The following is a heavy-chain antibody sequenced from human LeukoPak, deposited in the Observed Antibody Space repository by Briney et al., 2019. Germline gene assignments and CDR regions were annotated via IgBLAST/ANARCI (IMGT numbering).Heavy chain of an antibody. Sequence: PSETLSLTCTVSGASITSYYWSWIRQPPGKGLEWIGYIYYSGSTNYNPSLKCRVTISVDTSKNQFSLKLSSVTAADTAVYYCARQGVTATRGAFDIWGQGTMVTVSS. CDR2: IYYSGST. CDR1: GASITSYY. V-gene: IGHV4-59*08. D-gene: IGHD2-21*02. CDR3: ARQGVTATRGAFDI. J-gene: IGHJ3*02.